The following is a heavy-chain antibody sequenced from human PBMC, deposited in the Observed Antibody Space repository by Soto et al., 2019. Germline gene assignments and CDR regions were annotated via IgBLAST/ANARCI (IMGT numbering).Heavy chain of an antibody. D-gene: IGHD3-10*01. V-gene: IGHV1-46*01. CDR3: AVGLVGSGSTFDY. CDR2: INPSGGST. J-gene: IGHJ4*02. Sequence: ASVKASCKSSGDTFTSYYMHWVRQAPGQGLEWMGIINPSGGSTSYAQKFQGRVTMTRDTSTSTVYMELSSLRSEDTAVYYCAVGLVGSGSTFDYWGQGTLVTVSS. CDR1: GDTFTSYY.